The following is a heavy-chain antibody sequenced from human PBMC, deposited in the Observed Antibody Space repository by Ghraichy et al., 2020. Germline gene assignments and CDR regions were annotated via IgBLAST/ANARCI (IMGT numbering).Heavy chain of an antibody. J-gene: IGHJ4*02. CDR1: GFTFDEYA. V-gene: IGHV3-43*02. Sequence: ESLNISCAASGFTFDEYAMHWVRQAPGKGLEWVSLISGDRGTTFYAESVKGRFTISRDNSQRSLYLQMNSLRTEDTALYYCTKDITRARAGVSTVSDYWGQGTLVTVSS. CDR2: ISGDRGTT. CDR3: TKDITRARAGVSTVSDY. D-gene: IGHD4-17*01.